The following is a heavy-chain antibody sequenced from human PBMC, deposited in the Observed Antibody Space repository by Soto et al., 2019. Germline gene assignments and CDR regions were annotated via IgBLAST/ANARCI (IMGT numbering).Heavy chain of an antibody. Sequence: QVQLVQSGAEVKKPGSSVKVSCKASGGTFSSYTISWVRQAPGQGLEWMGRIIPILGIANYAQKFQGRVTITADKSTSTAYMELSSLRAEDTAVYYCASTVPGSCWRNSHYFAYWGQGTLVTVSS. D-gene: IGHD6-19*01. V-gene: IGHV1-69*02. CDR1: GGTFSSYT. J-gene: IGHJ4*02. CDR3: ASTVPGSCWRNSHYFAY. CDR2: IIPILGIA.